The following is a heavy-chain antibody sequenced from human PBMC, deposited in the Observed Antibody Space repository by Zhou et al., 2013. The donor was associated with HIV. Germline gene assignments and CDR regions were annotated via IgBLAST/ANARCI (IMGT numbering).Heavy chain of an antibody. Sequence: QVQLVQSGSEVKKPGASVKVSCKASGYIFTNYYIHWVRQAPGQGLEWMAIINPSNGKTHYAPRFQGRITVTRDTSTSTVYMEMSSLRSEDTALYFCARYPYDTGGPGGVYWGQGTLVIVSS. D-gene: IGHD2-8*02. CDR2: INPSNGKT. V-gene: IGHV1-46*01. CDR1: GYIFTNYY. CDR3: ARYPYDTGGPGGVY. J-gene: IGHJ4*02.